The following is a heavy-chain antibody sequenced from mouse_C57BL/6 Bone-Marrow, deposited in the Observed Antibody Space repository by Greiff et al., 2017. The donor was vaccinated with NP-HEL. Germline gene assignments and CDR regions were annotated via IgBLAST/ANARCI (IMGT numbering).Heavy chain of an antibody. J-gene: IGHJ2*01. CDR3: ARKSFDY. Sequence: EVKLMESGGDLVKPGGSLKLSCAASGFTFSSYGMSWVRQTPDKRLEWVATISSGGSYTYYLDSVKGRFTISRDNAKNTLYLQMSSLKSEDTAMYYCARKSFDYWGQGTTLTVSS. V-gene: IGHV5-6*01. CDR1: GFTFSSYG. CDR2: ISSGGSYT.